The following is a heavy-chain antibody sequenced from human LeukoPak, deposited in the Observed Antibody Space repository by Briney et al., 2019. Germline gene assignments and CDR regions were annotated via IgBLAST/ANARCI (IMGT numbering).Heavy chain of an antibody. D-gene: IGHD3-3*01. J-gene: IGHJ4*02. Sequence: GGSLRLSCAASGFTFSSYTMNWVRQAPGKGLEWVSYISSSSNTIYYADSVKGRFTISRDNAKNSLYLQMNSLTDEDTAVYYCAPRGVVIDYWGQGTLVTVSA. CDR2: ISSSSNTI. V-gene: IGHV3-48*02. CDR1: GFTFSSYT. CDR3: APRGVVIDY.